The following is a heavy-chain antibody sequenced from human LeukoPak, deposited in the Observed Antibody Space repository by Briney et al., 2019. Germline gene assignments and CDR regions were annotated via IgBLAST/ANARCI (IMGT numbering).Heavy chain of an antibody. CDR2: VYRSGTT. J-gene: IGHJ4*02. V-gene: IGHV4-38-2*02. D-gene: IGHD7-27*01. CDR3: ARENWVFDY. Sequence: SETLSLTSVVSGYSISSGYHWGWIRQPPGKGLEWIGSVYRSGTTYYDPSLKSRVTISVDTSKNQISLKVRSVTAADTAMYYCARENWVFDYWGQGILVTVSS. CDR1: GYSISSGYH.